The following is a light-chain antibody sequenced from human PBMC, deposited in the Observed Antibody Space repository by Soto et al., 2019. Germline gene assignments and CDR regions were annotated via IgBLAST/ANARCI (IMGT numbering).Light chain of an antibody. CDR2: AAS. CDR1: QSISSY. CDR3: QQTYDTPWT. Sequence: DIHMNHSQSSLSVSLVDRVTITCRASQSISSYLNWYQQKPGKAPKLLIYAASSLQSGVPSRFSGSGSGTDFTLTISSLQPEDFATYSCQQTYDTPWTFGQGTKVDIK. V-gene: IGKV1-39*01. J-gene: IGKJ1*01.